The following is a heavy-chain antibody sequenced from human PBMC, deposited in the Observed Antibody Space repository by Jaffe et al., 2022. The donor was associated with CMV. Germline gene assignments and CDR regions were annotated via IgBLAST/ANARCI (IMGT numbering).Heavy chain of an antibody. CDR3: ARPPDYDFWSGYYTGYFQH. V-gene: IGHV4-39*01. CDR2: IYYSGST. CDR1: GGSISSSSYY. Sequence: QLQLQESGPGLVKPSETLSLTCTVSGGSISSSSYYWGWIRQPPGKGLEWIGSIYYSGSTYYNPSLKSRVTISVDTSKNQFSLKLSSVTAADTAVYYCARPPDYDFWSGYYTGYFQHWGQGTLVTVSS. J-gene: IGHJ1*01. D-gene: IGHD3-3*01.